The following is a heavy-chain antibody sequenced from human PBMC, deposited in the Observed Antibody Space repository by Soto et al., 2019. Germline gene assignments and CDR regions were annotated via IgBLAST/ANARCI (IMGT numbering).Heavy chain of an antibody. Sequence: QVQLVQSGAEVKKPGASVKVSCKASGYTFTGYYMHWVRQAPGQGLEWMGWINPNSGGTNYAQKFQGRVTMTRDTSISTAYMGLSRLRSDDTAVYYCARDPFIAAAAREENYYYYYGMDVWGQGTTVTVSS. CDR2: INPNSGGT. D-gene: IGHD6-13*01. CDR1: GYTFTGYY. V-gene: IGHV1-2*02. CDR3: ARDPFIAAAAREENYYYYYGMDV. J-gene: IGHJ6*02.